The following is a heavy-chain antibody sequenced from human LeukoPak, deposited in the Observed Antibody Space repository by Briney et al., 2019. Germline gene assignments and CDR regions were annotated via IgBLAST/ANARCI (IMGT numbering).Heavy chain of an antibody. J-gene: IGHJ4*02. V-gene: IGHV3-30-3*01. CDR1: GLTFSSFA. CDR2: ISYDGSNK. D-gene: IGHD1-26*01. Sequence: GRSLRLSCAASGLTFSSFAMHWVRKAPGKGLEWVAAISYDGSNKHYADSVKGRFTISRDDAKNSLYLQMNSLRAEDTAVYYCATLLGSSADYWGRGTLVTVSS. CDR3: ATLLGSSADY.